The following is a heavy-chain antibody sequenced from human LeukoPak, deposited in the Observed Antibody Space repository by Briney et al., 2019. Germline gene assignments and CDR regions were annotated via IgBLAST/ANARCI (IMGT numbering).Heavy chain of an antibody. CDR1: GGTFSSYA. CDR2: IIPIFGTA. Sequence: VASVKVSCKASGGTFSSYAISWVRQAPGQGREWMGGIIPIFGTANYAQKFQGRVTITTDESTSTAYMELGSLRSEDTAVYYCAMYSSGQRYDYWGQGTLVTVSS. CDR3: AMYSSGQRYDY. D-gene: IGHD6-19*01. J-gene: IGHJ4*02. V-gene: IGHV1-69*05.